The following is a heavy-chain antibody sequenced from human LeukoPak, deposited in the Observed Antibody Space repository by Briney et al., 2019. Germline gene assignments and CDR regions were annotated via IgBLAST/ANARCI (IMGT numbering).Heavy chain of an antibody. CDR1: GGSFSGYY. CDR2: INHSGST. Sequence: SETLSLTCAVYGGSFSGYYWSWIRQPPGKGLEWIGEINHSGSTYYNPSLKSRVTISVDTSKNQFSLKLSSVTAADTAVYYCARVGPIAAVGRKPRGYMDVWGKGTTVTVSS. CDR3: ARVGPIAAVGRKPRGYMDV. J-gene: IGHJ6*03. D-gene: IGHD6-13*01. V-gene: IGHV4-34*01.